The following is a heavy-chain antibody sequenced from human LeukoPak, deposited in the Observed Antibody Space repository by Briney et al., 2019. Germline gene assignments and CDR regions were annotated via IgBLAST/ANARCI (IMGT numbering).Heavy chain of an antibody. D-gene: IGHD6-19*01. CDR1: GYSISSGYY. CDR2: IYHSGST. CDR3: AREHSLGAVAGTSVDY. V-gene: IGHV4-38-2*02. J-gene: IGHJ4*02. Sequence: PSETLSLTCTVSGYSISSGYYWGWIRQPPGKGLEWIGSIYHSGSTYYNPSLKSRVTISVDTSKNQFSLKLSSVTAADTAVYYCAREHSLGAVAGTSVDYWGQGTLVTVSS.